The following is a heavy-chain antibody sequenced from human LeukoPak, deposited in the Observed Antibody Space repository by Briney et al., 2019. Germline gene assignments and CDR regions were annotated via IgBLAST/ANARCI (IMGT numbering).Heavy chain of an antibody. Sequence: GESLQISCQGSGYSFTSYWIGWVRQMPGKGLEWMGIIYPGDSDTRYSPSFQGQVTISADKSISTAYLQWSSLKASDTAMYYCARLGGIAVAASHYYGMDVWGQGTTVTVSS. D-gene: IGHD6-19*01. CDR1: GYSFTSYW. CDR2: IYPGDSDT. J-gene: IGHJ6*02. CDR3: ARLGGIAVAASHYYGMDV. V-gene: IGHV5-51*01.